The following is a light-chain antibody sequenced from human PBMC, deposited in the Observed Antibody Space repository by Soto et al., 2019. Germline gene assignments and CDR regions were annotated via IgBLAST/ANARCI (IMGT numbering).Light chain of an antibody. Sequence: QSALTQPASVSGSPGQSITISCTGTSSDVGGYNYVSWYQQHPDKAPKLMIYEVSSRPSGVSNRFSVSKSGNTASLTISGLQAEDEADYYCSSYISSSTLVVFGGGTKLTVL. CDR1: SSDVGGYNY. J-gene: IGLJ2*01. CDR3: SSYISSSTLVV. V-gene: IGLV2-14*01. CDR2: EVS.